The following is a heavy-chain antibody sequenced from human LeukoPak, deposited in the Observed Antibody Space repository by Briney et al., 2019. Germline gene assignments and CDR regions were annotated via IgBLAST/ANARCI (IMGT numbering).Heavy chain of an antibody. D-gene: IGHD6-13*01. CDR2: IHYSGSA. CDR1: GGSISGFY. V-gene: IGHV4-59*01. Sequence: ASETLSLTCTVSGGSISGFYWGWIRQPPGKGLEWIGFIHYSGSANYNPSLKSRVTMSVDTSKNQFSLKLSSVTAADTAVYYCARAGANGIEAAGSLRYWGQGTLVTVSS. CDR3: ARAGANGIEAAGSLRY. J-gene: IGHJ4*02.